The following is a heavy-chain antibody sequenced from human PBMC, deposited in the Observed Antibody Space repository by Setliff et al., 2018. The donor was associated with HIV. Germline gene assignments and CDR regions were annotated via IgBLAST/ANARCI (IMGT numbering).Heavy chain of an antibody. CDR2: ISGYNGNT. J-gene: IGHJ4*02. Sequence: ASVKVSCKASGYTFTSYGISWVRQAPGQGLEWMGWISGYNGNTNYAQKLQGRVTMTTDTSTSTAYMELGSLRSDDTAVYYCARPIAVAGIYYFDYWGQGTPVTVSS. V-gene: IGHV1-18*01. D-gene: IGHD6-19*01. CDR3: ARPIAVAGIYYFDY. CDR1: GYTFTSYG.